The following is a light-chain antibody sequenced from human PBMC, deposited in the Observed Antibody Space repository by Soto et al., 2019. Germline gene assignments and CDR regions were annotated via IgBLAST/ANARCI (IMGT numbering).Light chain of an antibody. CDR3: CSYAGSSTSVV. V-gene: IGLV2-23*02. CDR1: SSDVGSYNL. J-gene: IGLJ2*01. Sequence: QPVLTQPASVSGSPGQSITISCTGTSSDVGSYNLVSWYQQHPGKAPKLMIYEVSKRPSGVSNRFSGSKSGNTASLTISGLQAEDEADYYCCSYAGSSTSVVFGGGTRSPS. CDR2: EVS.